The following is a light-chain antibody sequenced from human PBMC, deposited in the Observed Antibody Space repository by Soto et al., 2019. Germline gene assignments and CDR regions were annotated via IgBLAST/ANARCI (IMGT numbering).Light chain of an antibody. CDR1: QSIGSSY. CDR3: QQYNNWPPIT. Sequence: EIVLTQSPGTLSLSPEERATLSCRASQSIGSSYLAWYQQKPGQAPRLLIYGASTRATGIPDRFSGSGSGTDFTLTINRVAPEDFAVYYCQQYNNWPPITFGQGTRLEI. CDR2: GAS. J-gene: IGKJ5*01. V-gene: IGKV3-20*01.